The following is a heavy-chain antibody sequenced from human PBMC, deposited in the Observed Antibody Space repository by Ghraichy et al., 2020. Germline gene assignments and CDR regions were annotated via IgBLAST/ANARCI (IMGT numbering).Heavy chain of an antibody. J-gene: IGHJ6*02. V-gene: IGHV3-48*02. Sequence: GGSLRLSCETSGYSFSIYSMNWVRQAPGKGLEWVSYISSTSNNIYYADSVKGRFTTSRDNAKNSLYLQMNSLRDEDTAVYYCARDWHLDSDRNGDYGVDVWGQGTTVTVSS. CDR3: ARDWHLDSDRNGDYGVDV. D-gene: IGHD2-8*01. CDR2: ISSTSNNI. CDR1: GYSFSIYS.